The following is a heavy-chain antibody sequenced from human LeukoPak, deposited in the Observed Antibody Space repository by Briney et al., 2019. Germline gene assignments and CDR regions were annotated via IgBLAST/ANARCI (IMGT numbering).Heavy chain of an antibody. D-gene: IGHD1-1*01. J-gene: IGHJ4*02. CDR3: ARDRLSRRYNNGHSEY. CDR2: ISSSGSYI. Sequence: GGSLRLSCAASGFTFSSYTINWVRQAPGKGLEWVSSISSSGSYIYYADSVKGRFTVSRDNAKNSLYLQMKSLRAEDTAVYYCARDRLSRRYNNGHSEYWGQGTLVTVSS. V-gene: IGHV3-21*01. CDR1: GFTFSSYT.